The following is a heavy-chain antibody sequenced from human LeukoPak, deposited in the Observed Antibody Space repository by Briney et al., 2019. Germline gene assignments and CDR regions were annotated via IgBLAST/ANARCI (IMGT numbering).Heavy chain of an antibody. Sequence: GGSLRLSCVASGFTFRSYAMSWVRQAPGKGLDWVSTITGSGGTTYYADSADSVKGRLTISRDDSKNTLYLQMNSLTPEDTAVYYCAKLRGYTAYESDYFDYWGQGTLVTVSS. J-gene: IGHJ4*02. CDR2: ITGSGGTT. CDR3: AKLRGYTAYESDYFDY. CDR1: GFTFRSYA. V-gene: IGHV3-23*01. D-gene: IGHD5-12*01.